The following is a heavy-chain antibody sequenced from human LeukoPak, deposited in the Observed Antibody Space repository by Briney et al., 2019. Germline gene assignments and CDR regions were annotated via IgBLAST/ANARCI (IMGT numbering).Heavy chain of an antibody. J-gene: IGHJ4*02. D-gene: IGHD3-22*01. CDR3: ARLITMRVVDDDY. CDR2: INPNSGGT. Sequence: ASVKVSCKASGYTFAGYYMHWVRQAPGQGLEWMGWINPNSGGTNYAQKFQGRVTMTRDTSISTAYMELSRLRSDDTAVYYCARLITMRVVDDDYWGQGTLVTVSS. V-gene: IGHV1-2*02. CDR1: GYTFAGYY.